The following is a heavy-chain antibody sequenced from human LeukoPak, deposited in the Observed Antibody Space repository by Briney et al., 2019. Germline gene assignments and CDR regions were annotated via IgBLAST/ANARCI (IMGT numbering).Heavy chain of an antibody. V-gene: IGHV3-48*03. J-gene: IGHJ5*02. CDR2: ISSSGSTR. Sequence: GGSLRLSCAASGFTFSSYEMNWVRQAPGKGLEWVSYISSSGSTRYYADSVKGRFTMSRDNAKNSLYLQMNSLRAEDTAVYYCARDWNYYGSGSSSGFDLWGQGTLVTVSS. CDR1: GFTFSSYE. CDR3: ARDWNYYGSGSSSGFDL. D-gene: IGHD3-10*01.